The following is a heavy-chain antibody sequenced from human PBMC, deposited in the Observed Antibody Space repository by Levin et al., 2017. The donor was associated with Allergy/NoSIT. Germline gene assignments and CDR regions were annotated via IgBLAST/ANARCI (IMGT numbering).Heavy chain of an antibody. CDR2: ISSSGSTI. J-gene: IGHJ5*02. CDR3: ARDRGAQPSTWFDP. CDR1: GFTFSDSY. D-gene: IGHD3-10*01. V-gene: IGHV3-11*01. Sequence: LSLTCAASGFTFSDSYMSWIRQAPGKGLEWVSYISSSGSTIYYADSVKGRFTISRDNAKNSLYLQMNSLRAEDTAVYYCARDRGAQPSTWFDPWGQGTLVTVSS.